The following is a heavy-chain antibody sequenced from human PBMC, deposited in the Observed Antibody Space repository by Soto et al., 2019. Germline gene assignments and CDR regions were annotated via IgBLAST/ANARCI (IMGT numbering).Heavy chain of an antibody. V-gene: IGHV3-33*01. CDR3: ASNHYYYDSSGYSYYYYGMDV. D-gene: IGHD3-22*01. Sequence: GSLRLSCAASGFTFSSYGMHWVRQAPGKGLEWVAVIWYDGSNKYYADSVKGRFTISRDNSKNTLYLQMNSLRAEDTAVYYCASNHYYYDSSGYSYYYYGMDVWGQGT. CDR1: GFTFSSYG. CDR2: IWYDGSNK. J-gene: IGHJ6*02.